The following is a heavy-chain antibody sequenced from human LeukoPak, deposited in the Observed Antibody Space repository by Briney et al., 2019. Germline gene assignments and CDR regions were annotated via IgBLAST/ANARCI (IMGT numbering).Heavy chain of an antibody. CDR1: GGSISSYY. CDR2: IYYSGST. V-gene: IGHV4-59*08. CDR3: ARHFFAAAHYYYMDV. Sequence: SETLSLTCTVSGGSISSYYWSWIRQPPGKGLEWIGYIYYSGSTNYNPSLKSRVTISVDTSKNQFSLKLSSVTAADTAVYYYARHFFAAAHYYYMDVWGKGTTVTVSS. J-gene: IGHJ6*03. D-gene: IGHD6-13*01.